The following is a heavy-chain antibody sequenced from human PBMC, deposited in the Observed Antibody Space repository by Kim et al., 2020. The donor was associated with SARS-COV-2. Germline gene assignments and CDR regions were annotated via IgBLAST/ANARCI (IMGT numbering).Heavy chain of an antibody. D-gene: IGHD3-10*01. J-gene: IGHJ3*02. Sequence: RFTISRDNSKNTLYLQMISLRAEDTAVYYCARDPGILWFGEHIWAGAFDIWGQGTMVTVSS. V-gene: IGHV3-30*07. CDR3: ARDPGILWFGEHIWAGAFDI.